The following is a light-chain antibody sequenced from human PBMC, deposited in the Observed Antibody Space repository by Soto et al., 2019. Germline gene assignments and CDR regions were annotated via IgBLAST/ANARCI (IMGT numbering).Light chain of an antibody. Sequence: QSALTQPRSVSGSPGQSVTISWTGTSSDVGGYNYVSWYQQHPGKAPKLMIYDVSERPSGVPDRFSASKSGNTASLSISGLQAEDEADYYCCSYAGAYIYVFGSGTKVTVL. CDR3: CSYAGAYIYV. CDR2: DVS. J-gene: IGLJ1*01. V-gene: IGLV2-11*01. CDR1: SSDVGGYNY.